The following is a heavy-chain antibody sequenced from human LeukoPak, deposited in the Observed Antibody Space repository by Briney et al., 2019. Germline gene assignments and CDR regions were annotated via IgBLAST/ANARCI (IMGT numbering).Heavy chain of an antibody. CDR1: GYTFTGYY. CDR3: ARMAVAGTYYYYHGMDV. J-gene: IGHJ6*02. CDR2: INPNSGGT. V-gene: IGHV1-2*02. Sequence: ASVKVSCKASGYTFTGYYMHSVRQAPGQGLGWMGWINPNSGGTNYAQKFQGRVTMTRDTSISTAYMELSRLRSDDTAVYYCARMAVAGTYYYYHGMDVWGQGTTVTVSS. D-gene: IGHD6-19*01.